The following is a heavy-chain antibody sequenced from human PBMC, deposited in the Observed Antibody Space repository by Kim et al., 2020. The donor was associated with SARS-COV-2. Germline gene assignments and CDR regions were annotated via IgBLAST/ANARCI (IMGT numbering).Heavy chain of an antibody. CDR1: GFTFSSYE. CDR2: ISSSGSTI. CDR3: ARYLAVAGGPWFDP. D-gene: IGHD6-19*01. V-gene: IGHV3-48*03. J-gene: IGHJ5*02. Sequence: GGSLRLSCAASGFTFSSYEMNWVRQAPGKGLEWVSYISSSGSTIYYADSVKGRFTISRDNAKNSLYLQMNSLRAEDTAVYYCARYLAVAGGPWFDPWGQGTLVTVSS.